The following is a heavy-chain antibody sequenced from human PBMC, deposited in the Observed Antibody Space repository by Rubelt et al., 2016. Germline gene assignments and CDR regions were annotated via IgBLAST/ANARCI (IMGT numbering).Heavy chain of an antibody. CDR3: ARHTSNNGDY. CDR2: ISPAHSDP. CDR1: GYSFTSDS. D-gene: IGHD1/OR15-1a*01. J-gene: IGHJ4*02. V-gene: IGHV5-51*01. Sequence: EVQLVQSGAEVKQPGESLQIFCKGSGYSFTSDSIGWVRPMPEKGLEWMGIISPAHSDPIYSPSFHGHVTISAAQSIDTAYPRWSFLWASDTAMYYCARHTSNNGDYWGQGTLVTVSS.